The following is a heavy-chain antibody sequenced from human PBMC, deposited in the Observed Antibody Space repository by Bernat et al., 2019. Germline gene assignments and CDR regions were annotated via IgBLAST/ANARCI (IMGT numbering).Heavy chain of an antibody. CDR2: IYHSGST. CDR1: GGSISSSNW. V-gene: IGHV4-4*02. Sequence: QVQLQESGPGLVKPSGTLSLTCAVSGGSISSSNWWSWVRQSPGKGLEWIGEIYHSGSTNYNPSLKSRVTISVDKSKNQLPRKRCSVTAADTAVYYCARDRPYSGSYIDAFDIWGQGTMVTVSS. J-gene: IGHJ3*02. D-gene: IGHD1-26*01. CDR3: ARDRPYSGSYIDAFDI.